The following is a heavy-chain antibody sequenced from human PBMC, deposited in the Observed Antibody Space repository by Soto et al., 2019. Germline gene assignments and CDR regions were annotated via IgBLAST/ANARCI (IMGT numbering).Heavy chain of an antibody. CDR1: GFTFSSYT. CDR2: ISAGSSSSTI. CDR3: ARGGYNWNYIDY. Sequence: GGSLRLSCAASGFTFSSYTMNWVRQAPGKGLEWVSSISAGSSSSTIYCADSVKGRFTISRDNAKNSLFLQMSSLRADDTAVYFCARGGYNWNYIDYWGQGALVTVSS. D-gene: IGHD1-20*01. V-gene: IGHV3-21*01. J-gene: IGHJ4*02.